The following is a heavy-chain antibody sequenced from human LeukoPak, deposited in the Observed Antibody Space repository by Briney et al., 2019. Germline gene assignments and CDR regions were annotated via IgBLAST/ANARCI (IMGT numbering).Heavy chain of an antibody. CDR1: GFTFSSYA. CDR2: ISGSGGST. Sequence: GGSLRLSCAASGFTFSSYAMSWVRQAPGKGLEWVSAISGSGGSTYYADSVKGRFTISRDNSKNTLYLQMNSLRAEDTAVYYCARELSVGGYLYYYGMDVWGQGTTVTVSS. J-gene: IGHJ6*02. D-gene: IGHD1-26*01. V-gene: IGHV3-23*01. CDR3: ARELSVGGYLYYYGMDV.